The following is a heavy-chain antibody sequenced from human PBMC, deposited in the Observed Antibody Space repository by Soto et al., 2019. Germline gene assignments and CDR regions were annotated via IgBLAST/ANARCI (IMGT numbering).Heavy chain of an antibody. CDR3: ARGNEDIVVVPAARGYYYYGMDV. V-gene: IGHV1-2*04. CDR1: GYTFTGYY. J-gene: IGHJ6*02. Sequence: ASVKVSCKASGYTFTGYYMHWVRQAPGQGLEWMGWINPNSGGTNYAQKFQGWVTMTRDTSISTAYMELSRLRSDDTAVYYCARGNEDIVVVPAARGYYYYGMDVWGQGTTVTVSS. D-gene: IGHD2-2*01. CDR2: INPNSGGT.